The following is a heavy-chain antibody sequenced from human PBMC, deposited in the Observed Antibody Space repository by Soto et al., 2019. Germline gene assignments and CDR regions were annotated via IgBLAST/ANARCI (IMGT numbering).Heavy chain of an antibody. CDR1: GGSVSSYF. CDR3: ARRARGSSSFYYYYYMDV. D-gene: IGHD6-6*01. Sequence: SETLSLTCTVSGGSVSSYFWTWIRQPPGKGLEWIGYIHHSGSADYNASLKSRVTISVDTSKNQFSLKLNSVTAADTAVYYCARRARGSSSFYYYYYMDVWGKGTTVTVSS. CDR2: IHHSGSA. J-gene: IGHJ6*03. V-gene: IGHV4-59*08.